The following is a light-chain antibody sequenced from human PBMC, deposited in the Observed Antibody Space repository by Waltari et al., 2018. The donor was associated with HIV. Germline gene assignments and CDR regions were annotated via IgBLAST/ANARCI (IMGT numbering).Light chain of an antibody. CDR2: RNN. CDR1: TSNIGTNI. CDR3: AAWDDSLNGVL. J-gene: IGLJ2*01. V-gene: IGLV1-47*01. Sequence: QSVLPQPPSASGPPGQRVTISCSGSTSNIGTNIVSWYQQLPGTAPKLLISRNNQRPSGVPDRFSGSKSGTSASLASSGLRSEDEADYYCAAWDDSLNGVLFGGGTKVTVL.